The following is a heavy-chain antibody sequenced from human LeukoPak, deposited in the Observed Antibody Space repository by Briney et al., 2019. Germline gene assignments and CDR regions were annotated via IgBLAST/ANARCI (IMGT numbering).Heavy chain of an antibody. CDR2: FDPEDGET. J-gene: IGHJ4*02. V-gene: IGHV1-24*01. CDR1: GYTLTELS. Sequence: ASVKVSCKVSGYTLTELSMHWVRQAPGKGLEWMGGFDPEDGETIYAQKFQGRVTMTEDTSTDTAYMELSSLRSEDTAVYYCATEAPNFNSSSWYFDYWGQGTLVTVSS. D-gene: IGHD6-13*01. CDR3: ATEAPNFNSSSWYFDY.